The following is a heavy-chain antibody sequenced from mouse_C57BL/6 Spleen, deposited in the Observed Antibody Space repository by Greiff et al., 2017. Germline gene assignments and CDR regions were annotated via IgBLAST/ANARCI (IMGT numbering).Heavy chain of an antibody. J-gene: IGHJ4*01. CDR1: GFNIKNTY. V-gene: IGHV14-3*01. CDR2: IDPANGNT. CDR3: ARSSIYYDYDYAYYYAIDY. D-gene: IGHD2-4*01. Sequence: EVQLQQSVAELVRPGASVKLSCTASGFNIKNTYMHWVKQRPKQGLDWIGRIDPANGNTKYAPKFQGKATITADTSSNTAYLQLSSLTSEDTAIYYCARSSIYYDYDYAYYYAIDYWGQGTSVTVSS.